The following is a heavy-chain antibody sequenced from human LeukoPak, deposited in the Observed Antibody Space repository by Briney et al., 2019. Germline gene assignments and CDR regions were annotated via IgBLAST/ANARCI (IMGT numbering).Heavy chain of an antibody. CDR1: GGSISSSNYY. Sequence: PSETLSLTCNVSGGSISSSNYYWGWVRQPPGKGLEWIGSIYYSGSTYYNPSLKSRVTISVDTSKNQFSLKLSSVTAADTAVYYCARDSQWLSRSGDYWGQGTLVTVSS. CDR3: ARDSQWLSRSGDY. D-gene: IGHD3-22*01. V-gene: IGHV4-39*07. J-gene: IGHJ4*02. CDR2: IYYSGST.